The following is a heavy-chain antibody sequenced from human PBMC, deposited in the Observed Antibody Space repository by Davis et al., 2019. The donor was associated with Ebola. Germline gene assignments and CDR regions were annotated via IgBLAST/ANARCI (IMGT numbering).Heavy chain of an antibody. CDR1: GGSFSGYY. V-gene: IGHV4-34*01. CDR3: ARGLGTCSSTSCYRSNWFDP. J-gene: IGHJ5*02. CDR2: INHRGST. Sequence: MPGGSLRLSCAVYGGSFSGYYWSWIRQPPGKGLEWIGEINHRGSTNYNPSLKSRVTISVDTSKNQFSLKLSSVTAADTAVYYCARGLGTCSSTSCYRSNWFDPWGQGTLVTVSS. D-gene: IGHD2-2*01.